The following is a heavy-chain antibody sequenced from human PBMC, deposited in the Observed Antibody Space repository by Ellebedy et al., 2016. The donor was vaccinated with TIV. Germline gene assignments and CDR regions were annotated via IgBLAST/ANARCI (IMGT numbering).Heavy chain of an antibody. D-gene: IGHD1-14*01. CDR2: IIPIFDTA. CDR3: ATCPLTKTYFYYGMDV. J-gene: IGHJ6*02. CDR1: GGTFNSHT. V-gene: IGHV1-69*06. Sequence: AASVKVSCKASGGTFNSHTICWVRQAPGEGLERMGGIIPIFDTANYAQKFRGRVTFTAYKSPSTAYMDLSSLTSEDTAVYYCATCPLTKTYFYYGMDVWGQGTTVTVSS.